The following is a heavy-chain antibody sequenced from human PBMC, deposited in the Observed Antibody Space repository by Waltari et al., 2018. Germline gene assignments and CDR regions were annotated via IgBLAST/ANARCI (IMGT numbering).Heavy chain of an antibody. CDR1: GGTFSSYA. Sequence: QVQLVQSGAEVKKPGSSVKVSCKASGGTFSSYAISWVRQAPGQGLEWMGGIILILGTANCAQKFQGGVTITADESTSTAYMELSSLRSEDTAVYYCARVKDDYIWGSYRYYFDYWGQGTLVTVSS. V-gene: IGHV1-69*01. J-gene: IGHJ4*02. CDR3: ARVKDDYIWGSYRYYFDY. D-gene: IGHD3-16*02. CDR2: IILILGTA.